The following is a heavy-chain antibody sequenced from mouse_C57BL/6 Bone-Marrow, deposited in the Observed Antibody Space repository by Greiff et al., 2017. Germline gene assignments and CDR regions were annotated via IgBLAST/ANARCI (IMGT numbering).Heavy chain of an antibody. CDR2: ISDGGRYT. D-gene: IGHD2-1*01. V-gene: IGHV5-4*01. Sequence: EVMLVESGGGLVKPGGSLKLSCAASGFTFSSYAMSWVRQTPEKRLEWVATISDGGRYTYYPDNVKGRFTISRDNAKNNLYLQMSHLKSEDTAMYYCARDRVGRSTMVPYAMDYWGQGTAVTVSS. CDR1: GFTFSSYA. J-gene: IGHJ4*01. CDR3: ARDRVGRSTMVPYAMDY.